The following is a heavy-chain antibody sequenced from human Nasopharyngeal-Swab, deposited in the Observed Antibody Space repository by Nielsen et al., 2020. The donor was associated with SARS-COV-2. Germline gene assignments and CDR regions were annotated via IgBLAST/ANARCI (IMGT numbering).Heavy chain of an antibody. CDR1: GFTFSSYS. Sequence: GRSLRLSCAASGFTFSSYSMNWVPQAPGKGLEWVSSISSSSSYISYADSVKGRFTISRDNAKNSLYLQMNSLRAEDTALYYCARDVAGADSAWGQGTLVTVSS. V-gene: IGHV3-21*01. CDR3: ARDVAGADSA. CDR2: ISSSSSYI. J-gene: IGHJ5*02. D-gene: IGHD2-21*01.